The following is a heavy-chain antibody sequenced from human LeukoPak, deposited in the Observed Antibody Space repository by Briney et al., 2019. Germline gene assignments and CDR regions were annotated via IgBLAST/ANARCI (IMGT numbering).Heavy chain of an antibody. J-gene: IGHJ4*02. CDR2: ISGSGGAT. CDR1: GLTFSSYA. V-gene: IGHV3-23*01. CDR3: ASHSAGSSWYDGQSCDFDY. D-gene: IGHD6-13*01. Sequence: GGSLRLSCAASGLTFSSYAMTWVRQAPGKGLEWVSAISGSGGATYYADSVKGRFTISRDNSKNTLYLQMNSLRAEDTAVYYCASHSAGSSWYDGQSCDFDYWGQGTLVTVSS.